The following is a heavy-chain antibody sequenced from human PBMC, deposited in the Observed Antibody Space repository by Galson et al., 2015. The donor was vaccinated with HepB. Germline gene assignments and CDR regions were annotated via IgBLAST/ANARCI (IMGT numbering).Heavy chain of an antibody. CDR1: GFTVSNTY. Sequence: SLRLSCAASGFTVSNTYMNWVRQAPGKGLGWVSVIYSGGATYYADSVKGRFTISRDNSKNTLYLHVNNLRAEDTAVYYCASPFCTGGSCYPLWYWGQGTLVTVSS. CDR3: ASPFCTGGSCYPLWY. V-gene: IGHV3-53*01. J-gene: IGHJ4*02. CDR2: IYSGGAT. D-gene: IGHD2-15*01.